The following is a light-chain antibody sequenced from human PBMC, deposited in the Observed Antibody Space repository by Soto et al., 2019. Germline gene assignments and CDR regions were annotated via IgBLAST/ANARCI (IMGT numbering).Light chain of an antibody. CDR1: SSDFTTYHY. CDR2: DVT. Sequence: QSALTQPASVSGSPGQSITISCTGSSSDFTTYHYVSWYRHLPGKAPKLMIYDVTKRPSGVPDRFSGSKSGNTASLTISGLQAEDEADYYCCSYADTYTFVFGTGTKVTVL. V-gene: IGLV2-11*01. CDR3: CSYADTYTFV. J-gene: IGLJ1*01.